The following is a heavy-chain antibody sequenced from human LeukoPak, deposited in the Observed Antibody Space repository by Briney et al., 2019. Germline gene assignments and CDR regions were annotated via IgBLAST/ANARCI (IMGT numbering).Heavy chain of an antibody. CDR1: GFTFSSYE. CDR3: ARDQFSGGYSNSYDY. D-gene: IGHD6-6*01. V-gene: IGHV3-21*01. Sequence: GGSLRLSCAASGFTFSSYEMNWVRQAPGKGLEWVSSISSRDNYINYADSMKGRFTISRDNAKNSLYLQMNNLRAEDTAVYYCARDQFSGGYSNSYDYWGQGTLVTVSS. J-gene: IGHJ4*02. CDR2: ISSRDNYI.